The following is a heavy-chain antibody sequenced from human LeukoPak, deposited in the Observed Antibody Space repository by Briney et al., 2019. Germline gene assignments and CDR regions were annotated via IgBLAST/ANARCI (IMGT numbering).Heavy chain of an antibody. D-gene: IGHD2-15*01. CDR2: ISGIGNAI. V-gene: IGHV3-23*01. CDR3: ARHLATSGSYPLDY. Sequence: GGSLRLSCAASGFTFTDYAMSWVRQAPGTGLEWVSAISGIGNAIFYASSVKGRFTISRDSSKNTLSLQMSSLRAEDTAVYYCARHLATSGSYPLDYWGQGTLVTASS. J-gene: IGHJ4*02. CDR1: GFTFTDYA.